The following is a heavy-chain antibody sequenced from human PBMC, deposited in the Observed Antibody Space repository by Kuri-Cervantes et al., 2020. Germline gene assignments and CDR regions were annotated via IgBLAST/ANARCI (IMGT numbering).Heavy chain of an antibody. CDR1: GGSINSYY. CDR2: VYTSGST. Sequence: SETLSLTCTVSGGSINSYYWSWIRQPAGKGLEWIGRVYTSGSTNYNPSLKSRVTVSVDKSKNQFSLKLTSVTAADTAVYYCARENTVIVPAAPDKTDYYYYNMDVWGKGTTVTVSS. J-gene: IGHJ6*03. D-gene: IGHD2-2*01. V-gene: IGHV4-4*07. CDR3: ARENTVIVPAAPDKTDYYYYNMDV.